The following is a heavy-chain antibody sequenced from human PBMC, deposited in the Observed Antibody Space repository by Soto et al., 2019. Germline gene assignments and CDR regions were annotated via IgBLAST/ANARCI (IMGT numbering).Heavy chain of an antibody. CDR2: IKQDGSEK. Sequence: EVQLVESGGGLVQPGGSLRLSCAASGFTFSSYWMSWVRQAPGEGLEWVANIKQDGSEKYYVDSVKGRFTISRDNAKNSLYLQMNSLRAEDTAVYYCARTLYDFWSGYKPYYFDYWGQGTLVTVSS. CDR3: ARTLYDFWSGYKPYYFDY. D-gene: IGHD3-3*01. V-gene: IGHV3-7*01. CDR1: GFTFSSYW. J-gene: IGHJ4*02.